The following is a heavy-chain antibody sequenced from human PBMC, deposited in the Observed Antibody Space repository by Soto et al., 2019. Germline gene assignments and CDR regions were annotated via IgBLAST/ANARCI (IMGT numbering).Heavy chain of an antibody. CDR1: GFTFSSYA. D-gene: IGHD3-3*01. CDR2: ISGSGGST. V-gene: IGHV3-23*01. CDR3: AKYPSDFPYYFDY. Sequence: GGSLRLSCAASGFTFSSYAMSWVRQAPGKGLEWVSAISGSGGSTYYADSVRGRFTISRDNSKNTLYLQMNSLRAEDTAVYYCAKYPSDFPYYFDYWGQGTLVTVSS. J-gene: IGHJ4*02.